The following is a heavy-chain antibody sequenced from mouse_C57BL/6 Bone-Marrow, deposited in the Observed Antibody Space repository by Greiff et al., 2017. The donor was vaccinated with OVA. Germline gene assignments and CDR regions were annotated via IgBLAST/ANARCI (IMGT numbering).Heavy chain of an antibody. CDR1: GFSFNTYA. V-gene: IGHV10-1*01. J-gene: IGHJ1*03. Sequence: EVQRVESGGGLVQPKGSLKLSCAASGFSFNTYAMNWVRQAPGKGLEWVARIRSKSNNYATYYADSVKDRFTISRDDSESMLYLQMNNLKTEDTAMYYCGRRGGHGYFDVWGTGTTVTVSS. CDR3: GRRGGHGYFDV. CDR2: IRSKSNNYAT. D-gene: IGHD6-1*01.